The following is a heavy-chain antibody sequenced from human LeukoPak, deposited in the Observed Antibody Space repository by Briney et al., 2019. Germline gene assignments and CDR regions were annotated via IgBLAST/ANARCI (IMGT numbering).Heavy chain of an antibody. CDR2: IYYSGST. V-gene: IGHV4-39*07. J-gene: IGHJ6*03. Sequence: SETLSLTCTVSGGSISSSSYYWGWIRQPPGKGLEWIGSIYYSGSTYYNPSLKSRATISVDTSKNQFSLKLSSVTAADTAVYYCAALHGYYYYMDVWGKGTPVTVSS. CDR3: AALHGYYYYMDV. CDR1: GGSISSSSYY.